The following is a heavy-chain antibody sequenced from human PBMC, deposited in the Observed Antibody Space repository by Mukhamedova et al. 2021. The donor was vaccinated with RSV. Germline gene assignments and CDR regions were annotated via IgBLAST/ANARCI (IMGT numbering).Heavy chain of an antibody. Sequence: SWIRQPAGKGPEWIGRIHTSGTTNYNPSLKSRVTISVDTSKNQFSLRLSSVSAADTALYYCARGPAGFGEFYDYWGQGSLVTVSS. D-gene: IGHD3-10*01. J-gene: IGHJ4*02. CDR2: IHTSGTT. V-gene: IGHV4-61*02. CDR3: ARGPAGFGEFYDY.